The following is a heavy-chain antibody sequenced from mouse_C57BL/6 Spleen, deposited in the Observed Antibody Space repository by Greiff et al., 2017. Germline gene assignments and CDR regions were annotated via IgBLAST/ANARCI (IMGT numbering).Heavy chain of an antibody. CDR2: IYPSDSET. D-gene: IGHD2-1*01. V-gene: IGHV1-61*01. CDR3: ARGYYGNTDY. Sequence: QVQLQQPGAELVRPGSSVKLSCKASGYTFTSYWMDWVKQRPGQGLEWIGNIYPSDSETHYNQKFKDKATLTVDKSSSTAYMQLSSLTSEDSAVYYCARGYYGNTDYWGQGTTLTVSS. CDR1: GYTFTSYW. J-gene: IGHJ2*01.